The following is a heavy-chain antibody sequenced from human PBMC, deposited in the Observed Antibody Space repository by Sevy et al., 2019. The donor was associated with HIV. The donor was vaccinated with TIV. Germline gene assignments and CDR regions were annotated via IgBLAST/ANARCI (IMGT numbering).Heavy chain of an antibody. J-gene: IGHJ4*02. CDR1: GFTFSSFA. CDR3: ARPTPRIAPSSAAFFDY. D-gene: IGHD1-26*01. CDR2: INGRGGGP. V-gene: IGHV3-23*01. Sequence: GGSLRLSCAASGFTFSSFAMSWVRHIPGKGLEWVSTINGRGGGPYYADSVKGRFTLSRDNTNNTVFLQMNRLRDEDTAVYYCARPTPRIAPSSAAFFDYWGQGTLVTVSS.